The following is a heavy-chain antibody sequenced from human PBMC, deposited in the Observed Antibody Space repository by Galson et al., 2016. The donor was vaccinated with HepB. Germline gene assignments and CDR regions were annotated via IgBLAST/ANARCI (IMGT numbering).Heavy chain of an antibody. CDR1: GGSISSSSYY. CDR2: IYYSGST. V-gene: IGHV4-39*07. D-gene: IGHD6-19*01. J-gene: IGHJ4*02. CDR3: ARKLMRSSGSFDY. Sequence: SETLSLTCTVSGGSISSSSYYWGWIRQPPGKGLEWIGSIYYSGSTYYNPSLKSRVTISVDTSKNQFSLQLSSVTAADTAVYYCARKLMRSSGSFDYWGQGTLVTVSS.